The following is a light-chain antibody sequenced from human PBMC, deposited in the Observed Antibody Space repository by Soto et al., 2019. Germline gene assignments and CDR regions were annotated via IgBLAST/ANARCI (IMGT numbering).Light chain of an antibody. Sequence: EIVMTQSPATLSVSPEERATLSCRASHSVSSRLAWYQQKPGQAPRLLLYGASTRATGLPARFSGSGSGTEFTLTISSLQSEDVAVYYCQHYTNWPLTFGGGTKVEIK. CDR2: GAS. V-gene: IGKV3-15*01. CDR1: HSVSSR. CDR3: QHYTNWPLT. J-gene: IGKJ4*01.